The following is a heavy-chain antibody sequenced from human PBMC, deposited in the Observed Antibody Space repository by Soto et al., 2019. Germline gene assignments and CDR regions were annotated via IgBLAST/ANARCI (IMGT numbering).Heavy chain of an antibody. CDR3: AKGPQYDFWSGPGNWFDP. Sequence: GGSLRLSCAASGFTFSSYAMSWVRQAPGKGLEWVSAISGSGGSTYYAESVKGRFTISRDNSKNTLYLQMNSLRAEDTAVYYFAKGPQYDFWSGPGNWFDPWGQGTLVTVSS. CDR2: ISGSGGST. D-gene: IGHD3-3*01. CDR1: GFTFSSYA. J-gene: IGHJ5*02. V-gene: IGHV3-23*01.